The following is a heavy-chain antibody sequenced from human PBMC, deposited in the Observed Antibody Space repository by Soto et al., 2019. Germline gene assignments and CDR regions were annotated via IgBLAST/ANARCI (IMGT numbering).Heavy chain of an antibody. J-gene: IGHJ4*02. CDR3: AIQWFAELSEFAY. D-gene: IGHD3-10*01. CDR2: ISGSGGST. CDR1: GFTFSSYA. Sequence: EVQLLESGGGLVQPGGSLRLSCAASGFTFSSYAMSWVRQAPGKGLEWVSAISGSGGSTYYADSVKGRFTISRDNSKNTLYLQMNSLRPEDLAVYHCAIQWFAELSEFAYLGQGTLVTVSS. V-gene: IGHV3-23*01.